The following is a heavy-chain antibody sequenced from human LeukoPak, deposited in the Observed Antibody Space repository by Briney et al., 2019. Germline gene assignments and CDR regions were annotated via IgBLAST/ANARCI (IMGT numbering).Heavy chain of an antibody. CDR1: GYTFTSYF. Sequence: GASVKVSCKASGYTFTSYFFSWVRQAPGQGREWMGWISTYNGKINYAQEFQSRVTMTTDTSTRTAYMELRSLRSDDTAVYYCATDPDPDDAFDIWGQGTMVTVSS. V-gene: IGHV1-18*01. CDR2: ISTYNGKI. J-gene: IGHJ3*02. CDR3: ATDPDPDDAFDI.